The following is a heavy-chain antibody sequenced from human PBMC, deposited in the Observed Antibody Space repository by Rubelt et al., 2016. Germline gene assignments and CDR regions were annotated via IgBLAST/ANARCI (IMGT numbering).Heavy chain of an antibody. CDR3: ARSDVDTAGF. J-gene: IGHJ4*02. D-gene: IGHD5-18*01. CDR2: IYSGGST. V-gene: IGHV3-NL1*01. Sequence: VQLVESGGGVVQPGRSLRLSCAASGFTFSSYGMHWVRQAPGKGLEWVAVIYSGGSTYYADSVKGRFTISRDNSKNTLYLQMNNLRAEDTAVYYCARSDVDTAGFWGQGTLVTVSS. CDR1: GFTFSSYG.